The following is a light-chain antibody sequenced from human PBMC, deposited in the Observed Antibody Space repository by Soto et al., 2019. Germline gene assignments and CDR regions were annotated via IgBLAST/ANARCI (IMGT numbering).Light chain of an antibody. Sequence: QSALTQPRSVSGSPGQSVTISCTGTSSDVGIYNYVSWYQQHPGKAPKLMIYDVTKRPSGVPDRFSASKSGNTASLTISGLQAEDEADYYCCSYAGNYQVFGGGTKLTVL. CDR3: CSYAGNYQV. CDR2: DVT. CDR1: SSDVGIYNY. J-gene: IGLJ3*02. V-gene: IGLV2-11*01.